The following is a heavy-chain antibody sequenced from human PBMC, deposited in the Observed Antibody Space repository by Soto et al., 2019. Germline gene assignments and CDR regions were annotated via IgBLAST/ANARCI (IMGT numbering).Heavy chain of an antibody. J-gene: IGHJ6*02. CDR1: RFSSSYYE. CDR2: INSGGSIS. Sequence: GRSLRLSCKASRFSSSYYEMVWVRQAPGKGLEWVAYINSGGSISYYAESAKGRFTISRDDAENSLFLQMNSLRGDDTAVYYYARDLRPSRLPGLDVCGRGTT. CDR3: ARDLRPSRLPGLDV. V-gene: IGHV3-48*03.